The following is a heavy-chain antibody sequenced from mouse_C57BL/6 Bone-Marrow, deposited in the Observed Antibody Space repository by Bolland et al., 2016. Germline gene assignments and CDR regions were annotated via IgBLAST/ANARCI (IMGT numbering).Heavy chain of an antibody. D-gene: IGHD1-1*01. V-gene: IGHV1-53*01. CDR3: ARRGGSSYVYYAMDY. J-gene: IGHJ4*01. CDR2: GGT. Sequence: GGTNYNEKFKSKATLTVDKSSSTAYMQLSSLTSDDSAVYYCARRGGSSYVYYAMDYWGQGTS.